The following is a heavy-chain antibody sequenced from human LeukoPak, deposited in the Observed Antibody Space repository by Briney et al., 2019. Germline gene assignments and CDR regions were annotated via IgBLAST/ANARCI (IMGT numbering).Heavy chain of an antibody. V-gene: IGHV4-34*01. J-gene: IGHJ4*02. D-gene: IGHD3-22*01. Sequence: PSETLSLTCAVYGGSFSGYYWSWIRQPPGKGLEWIGEINHSGSTNYNPSLKSRVTISVDTSKNQFSLKLSSVTAADTAVYYCARGPSRYYYDSSGYGEGFDYWGQGTLVTVSS. CDR2: INHSGST. CDR1: GGSFSGYY. CDR3: ARGPSRYYYDSSGYGEGFDY.